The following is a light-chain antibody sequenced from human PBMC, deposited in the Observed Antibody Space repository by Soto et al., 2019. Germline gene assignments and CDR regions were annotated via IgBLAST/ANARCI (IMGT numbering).Light chain of an antibody. J-gene: IGKJ4*01. Sequence: EIVLTQSPATLSLSPGERATLSCRASQSVSSYLAWYQQKPGQAPRLLIYDASNRATGIPARFSGSVSGTDFTLTISSLESEDFAVYYCQQRSDWLLTFGGGTKVEIK. CDR3: QQRSDWLLT. V-gene: IGKV3-11*01. CDR2: DAS. CDR1: QSVSSY.